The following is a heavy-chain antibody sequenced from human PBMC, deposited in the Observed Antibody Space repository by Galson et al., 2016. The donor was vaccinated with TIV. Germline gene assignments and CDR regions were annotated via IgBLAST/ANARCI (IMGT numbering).Heavy chain of an antibody. CDR3: AKMDSSGFDYVRRFDF. V-gene: IGHV3-23*01. Sequence: SLRLSCAASGFTFSIFAMTWVRQAPGMGLEWVSAISGGGGSTYYADSVKGQFTISRDNSKNTLFLQMNSLRAEDTAVYYCAKMDSSGFDYVRRFDFWGQGTLATVSS. CDR2: ISGGGGST. J-gene: IGHJ4*02. CDR1: GFTFSIFA. D-gene: IGHD3-22*01.